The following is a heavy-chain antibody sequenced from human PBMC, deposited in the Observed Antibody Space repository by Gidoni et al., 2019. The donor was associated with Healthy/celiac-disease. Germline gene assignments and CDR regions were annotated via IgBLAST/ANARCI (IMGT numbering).Heavy chain of an antibody. D-gene: IGHD6-19*01. V-gene: IGHV4-59*01. J-gene: IGHJ4*02. CDR3: ARVGKWLGLLDY. CDR1: GGSISSYY. CDR2: IYYSGST. Sequence: QVQLQESGPGLVKPSETLSLTCTVSGGSISSYYWSWIRQPPGKGLEWIGYIYYSGSTNYNPSLKSRVTISVDTSKNQFSLKLSSVTAADTAVFYCARVGKWLGLLDYWGQGTLVTVSS.